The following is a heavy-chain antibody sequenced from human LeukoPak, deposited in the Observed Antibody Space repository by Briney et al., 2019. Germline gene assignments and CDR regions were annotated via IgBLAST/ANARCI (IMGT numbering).Heavy chain of an antibody. CDR1: GFTFSNYE. V-gene: IGHV3-48*03. CDR2: ISDSGSTI. CDR3: ARVSYFGSAGFDY. J-gene: IGHJ4*02. Sequence: GGSLRLSCGASGFTFSNYEMNWVRQAPGMGLEWVSYISDSGSTIYYADSVRGRFTISRDNAKNSLYLQMNSLRAEDTAVYYCARVSYFGSAGFDYWGQGTLVSVSS. D-gene: IGHD2-21*01.